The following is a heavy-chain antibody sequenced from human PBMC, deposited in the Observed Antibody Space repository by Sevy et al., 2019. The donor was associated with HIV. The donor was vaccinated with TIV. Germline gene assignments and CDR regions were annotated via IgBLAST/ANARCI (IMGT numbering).Heavy chain of an antibody. CDR3: ARGGYSYGYPYYFDY. CDR1: GFTFSSYG. V-gene: IGHV3-33*01. CDR2: IWYDGSNK. J-gene: IGHJ4*02. Sequence: GGSLRLSCAASGFTFSSYGMHWVRQAPGKGLEWVAVIWYDGSNKYYADSVKGRFTTSRDNSKNTLYLLMNSLRAEDTAVYYCARGGYSYGYPYYFDYWGQGTLVTVSS. D-gene: IGHD5-18*01.